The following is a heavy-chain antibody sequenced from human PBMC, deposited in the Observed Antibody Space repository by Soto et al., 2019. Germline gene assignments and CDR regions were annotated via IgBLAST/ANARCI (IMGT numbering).Heavy chain of an antibody. CDR1: GVSISIPNW. CDR3: ARGKFYAFDI. J-gene: IGHJ3*02. V-gene: IGHV4-4*02. CDR2: IDHSGTT. Sequence: SETLSLTCAVSGVSISIPNWWAWVRQAPGKGLEWIGEIDHSGTTNYNPSLNSRVTISLDRSKNQFSLRLSPVAAADTAVYFCARGKFYAFDIWGQGTMVTVSS.